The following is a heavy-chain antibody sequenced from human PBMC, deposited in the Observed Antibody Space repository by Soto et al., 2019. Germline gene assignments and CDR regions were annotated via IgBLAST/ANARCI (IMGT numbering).Heavy chain of an antibody. D-gene: IGHD2-21*01. V-gene: IGHV4-4*07. J-gene: IGHJ6*02. CDR2: IYTRGST. Sequence: SETLSLTCSVSGGSMTPYYWNWIRQPAGKGLEWIGRIYTRGSTSYNPSLQSRVTMLVDTSKNEFSLNLISVTAADTAVYYCAGIREDVYYGMDVWGPGTTVTV. CDR3: AGIREDVYYGMDV. CDR1: GGSMTPYY.